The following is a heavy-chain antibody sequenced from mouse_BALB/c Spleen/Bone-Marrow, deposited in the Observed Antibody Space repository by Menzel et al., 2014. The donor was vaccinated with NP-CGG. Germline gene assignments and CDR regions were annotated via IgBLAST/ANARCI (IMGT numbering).Heavy chain of an antibody. D-gene: IGHD2-3*01. J-gene: IGHJ3*01. CDR3: ARYDGPAWFAY. Sequence: VPLQQSGAELVKPGASVRLSCKASGYSFTTYWIHWVKQRPGQGLEWIGEINPSNGRTNYNEKFKSKATLTVDKSSSTAYMQLSSLTSEDSAVYYCARYDGPAWFAYWGQGTLVTVSA. CDR1: GYSFTTYW. V-gene: IGHV1S81*02. CDR2: INPSNGRT.